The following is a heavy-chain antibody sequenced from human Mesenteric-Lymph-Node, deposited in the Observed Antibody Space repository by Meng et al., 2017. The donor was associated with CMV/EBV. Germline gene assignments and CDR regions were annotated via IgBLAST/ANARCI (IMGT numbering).Heavy chain of an antibody. Sequence: KASVFTFTGYYVHWVRQATGQGRGWMGRINPNSGGTNYAQKFQGGVTMTRDTSISTAYIELSRLRSDETAVYYCARARVATLGGFDYWGQGTLVTVSS. CDR1: VFTFTGYY. J-gene: IGHJ4*02. CDR3: ARARVATLGGFDY. V-gene: IGHV1-2*06. D-gene: IGHD5-12*01. CDR2: INPNSGGT.